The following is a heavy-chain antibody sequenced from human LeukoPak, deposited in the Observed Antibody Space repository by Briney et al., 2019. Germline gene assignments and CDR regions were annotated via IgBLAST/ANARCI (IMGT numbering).Heavy chain of an antibody. CDR1: GGSISSSNYY. CDR2: IYYTGST. J-gene: IGHJ5*02. Sequence: PSETLSLTCTVSGGSISSSNYYWGWIRQPPGEGLEWIGSIYYTGSTYYNPSLKSRITISVDTSKNQFSLKLSSLTAADTAVYYCATGGVPAVPAGWFDPWGQGTLVTVSS. V-gene: IGHV4-39*07. CDR3: ATGGVPAVPAGWFDP. D-gene: IGHD2-2*01.